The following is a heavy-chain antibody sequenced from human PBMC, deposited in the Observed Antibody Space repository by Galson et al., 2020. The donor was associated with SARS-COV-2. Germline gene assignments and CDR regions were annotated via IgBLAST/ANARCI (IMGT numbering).Heavy chain of an antibody. D-gene: IGHD2-15*01. V-gene: IGHV4-34*01. CDR1: GGSFSGYY. CDR2: INHSGAS. Sequence: SKTLSLTCAVYGGSFSGYYWSWIRQSPGKGLEWIGEINHSGASDYNPSLKSRVTMSIDTSRNQFSLRLTSVTAADTAVYYCARGRGAILLLRRRQEGPFDICGLGTGVTVS. CDR3: ARGRGAILLLRRRQEGPFDI. J-gene: IGHJ3*02.